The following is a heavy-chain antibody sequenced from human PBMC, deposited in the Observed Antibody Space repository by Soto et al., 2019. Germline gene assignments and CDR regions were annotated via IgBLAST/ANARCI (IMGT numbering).Heavy chain of an antibody. V-gene: IGHV1-2*02. CDR2: INPNSGGT. Sequence: ASVKVSCKASGYTFSDYYIHWVRQAPGQGLEWMGWINPNSGGTKYAPKFQGGVTMTRDTSITTAYMELSRLRSEDTAVYYCARALVVTAVNWFDPWGQGTLVTVSS. D-gene: IGHD2-21*02. CDR1: GYTFSDYY. CDR3: ARALVVTAVNWFDP. J-gene: IGHJ5*02.